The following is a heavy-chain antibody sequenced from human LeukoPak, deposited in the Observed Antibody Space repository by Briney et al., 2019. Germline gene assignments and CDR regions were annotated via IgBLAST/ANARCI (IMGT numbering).Heavy chain of an antibody. CDR3: ANSRSVWTPQFDY. D-gene: IGHD2-8*01. CDR2: ISGSAGST. V-gene: IGHV3-23*01. J-gene: IGHJ4*02. CDR1: GFTFSSYW. Sequence: GGSLRLSCAASGFTFSSYWMSWVRQAPGKGLEWVSTISGSAGSTYYADSVKGRFTISRDNSKNTLYLQMNSLRAEDTAVYYCANSRSVWTPQFDYWGQGTLVTVSS.